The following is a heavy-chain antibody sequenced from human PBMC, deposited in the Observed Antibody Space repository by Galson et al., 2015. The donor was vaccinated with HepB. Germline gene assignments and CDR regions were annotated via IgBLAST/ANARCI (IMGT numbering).Heavy chain of an antibody. J-gene: IGHJ5*02. CDR3: TTLVVVSATLPDSA. D-gene: IGHD2-15*01. V-gene: IGHV1-3*01. Sequence: SVKVSCKASGYSFVTYAMHWVRKAPGQGLEWMGWINAGNGNAKYSQKFQGRVTFTRDTSANTAYMNLSSLRSEDTAVYYCTTLVVVSATLPDSAWGQGTLVTVSS. CDR2: INAGNGNA. CDR1: GYSFVTYA.